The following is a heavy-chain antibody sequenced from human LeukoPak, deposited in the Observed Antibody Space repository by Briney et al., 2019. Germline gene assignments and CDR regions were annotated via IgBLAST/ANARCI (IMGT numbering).Heavy chain of an antibody. Sequence: PGGSLRLSCAASGFTFSDYYMSWIRQAPGKGLEWVSYISTSSSTIYYADSVKGRFTISRDNAKNSLYLQMNSLRAEDTAVYYCARDPNYGVHYFDYWGQGTLVTVSS. CDR3: ARDPNYGVHYFDY. CDR2: ISTSSSTI. V-gene: IGHV3-11*04. J-gene: IGHJ4*02. D-gene: IGHD1-7*01. CDR1: GFTFSDYY.